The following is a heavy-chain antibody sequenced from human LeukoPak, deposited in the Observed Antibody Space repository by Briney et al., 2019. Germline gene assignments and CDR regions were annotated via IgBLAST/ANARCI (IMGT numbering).Heavy chain of an antibody. CDR1: GSTFTFYA. Sequence: PGGSLRLSCAASGSTFTFYAMSWVRQAPGKGLEWVSVISGSGGSTYYADSVKGRFTISRDNSKNTLYLQMDSLRAEDTAVYYSGKWDGDLYYFYYMDVWGKGTTVTVSS. CDR3: GKWDGDLYYFYYMDV. J-gene: IGHJ6*03. D-gene: IGHD4-17*01. V-gene: IGHV3-23*01. CDR2: ISGSGGST.